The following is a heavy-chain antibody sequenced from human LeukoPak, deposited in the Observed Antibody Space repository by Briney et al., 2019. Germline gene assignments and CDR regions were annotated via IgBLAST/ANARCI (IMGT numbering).Heavy chain of an antibody. CDR3: ARGGVRFHYMDV. Sequence: MPSETLSLTCTVSGGSISSSSYYWGWIRQPPGKGLEWIGYIYYSGSTYYNPSLKSRVTISVDTSKNQFSLKLSSVTAADTAVYYCARGGVRFHYMDVWGKGTTVTVSS. J-gene: IGHJ6*03. V-gene: IGHV4-30-4*08. CDR2: IYYSGST. CDR1: GGSISSSSYY. D-gene: IGHD3-10*01.